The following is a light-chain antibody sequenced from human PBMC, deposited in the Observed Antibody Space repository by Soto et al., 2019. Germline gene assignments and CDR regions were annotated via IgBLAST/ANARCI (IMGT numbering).Light chain of an antibody. CDR2: DAS. V-gene: IGKV3-11*01. J-gene: IGKJ5*01. Sequence: EIVLTQSPATLSLSPGERVTLSCRASQSVSSYLAWYQQKPGQAPRLLIYDASNRATGVPARFSGSGSGTDFTLTISSLEPEDFALYYCQQRNNWPPITFGQGTRLEIK. CDR1: QSVSSY. CDR3: QQRNNWPPIT.